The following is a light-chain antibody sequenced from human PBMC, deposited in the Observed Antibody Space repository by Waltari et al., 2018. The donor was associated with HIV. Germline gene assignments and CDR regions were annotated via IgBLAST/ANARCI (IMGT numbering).Light chain of an antibody. V-gene: IGLV2-14*01. CDR1: PSDVGGYNC. CDR2: EVS. Sequence: QSGLTQPASGSGSPGPQLPTSCTGPPSDVGGYNCASWYQQHPGKAPKLIIYEVSNRPSGVSNRFSGSKSGNTASLTISGLQPEDETDYYCSSFSSSSTPYVFGTGTKVTVL. CDR3: SSFSSSSTPYV. J-gene: IGLJ1*01.